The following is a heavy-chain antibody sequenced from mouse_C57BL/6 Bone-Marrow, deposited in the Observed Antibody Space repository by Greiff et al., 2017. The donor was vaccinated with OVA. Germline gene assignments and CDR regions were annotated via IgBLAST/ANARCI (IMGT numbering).Heavy chain of an antibody. Sequence: VKLSCKASGYTFTSYWMHWVKQRPGQGLEWIGEIDPSDSYTNYNQKFKGKSTLTVDKSSSTAYMQLSSLTSEDSAVYYCAREGLGYAMDYWGQGTSVTVSS. CDR1: GYTFTSYW. CDR2: IDPSDSYT. J-gene: IGHJ4*01. D-gene: IGHD2-10*02. CDR3: AREGLGYAMDY. V-gene: IGHV1-69*01.